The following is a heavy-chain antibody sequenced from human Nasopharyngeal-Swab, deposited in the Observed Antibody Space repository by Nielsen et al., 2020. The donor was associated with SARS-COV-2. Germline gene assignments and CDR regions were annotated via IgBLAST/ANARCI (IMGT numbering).Heavy chain of an antibody. D-gene: IGHD3-9*01. J-gene: IGHJ3*02. CDR3: ARRKQRYDILTGYYPNDAFDI. CDR1: GYSFTSYW. V-gene: IGHV5-51*01. CDR2: IYPGDSDT. Sequence: GESLKISCKGSGYSFTSYWIGWVRQMPGKGLEWMGIIYPGDSDTRYSPSFQGQVTISADKSISTAYLQWSSLKASDTAMYCCARRKQRYDILTGYYPNDAFDIWGQGTMVTVSS.